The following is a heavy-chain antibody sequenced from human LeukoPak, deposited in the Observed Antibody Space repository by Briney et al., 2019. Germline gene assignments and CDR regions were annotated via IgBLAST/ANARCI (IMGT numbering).Heavy chain of an antibody. CDR1: GFTFSNYW. V-gene: IGHV3-7*01. Sequence: GGSLRLSCAASGFTFSNYWMSWVRQAPGKGLEWVADIKQDGSEKYYVDSVKGRFTISRDNAKNALSPQMNSLRAEDTAVYYCAELGITMIGGVWGKGTTVTISS. D-gene: IGHD3-10*02. CDR2: IKQDGSEK. CDR3: AELGITMIGGV. J-gene: IGHJ6*04.